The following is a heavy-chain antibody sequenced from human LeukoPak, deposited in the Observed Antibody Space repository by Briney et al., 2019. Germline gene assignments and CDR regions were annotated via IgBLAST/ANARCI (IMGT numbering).Heavy chain of an antibody. CDR2: ISGDSTYI. CDR3: ARVSGRLERQSDLDY. V-gene: IGHV3-21*01. D-gene: IGHD1-1*01. CDR1: GFTFASYS. J-gene: IGHJ4*02. Sequence: GGSLRLSCAASGFTFASYSMNWVRQAPGKGLEWVSSISGDSTYIYNAGSVKGRFTIYRDNAQASLYLQMISLRADDTAVYYCARVSGRLERQSDLDYWGQGTLVIVSS.